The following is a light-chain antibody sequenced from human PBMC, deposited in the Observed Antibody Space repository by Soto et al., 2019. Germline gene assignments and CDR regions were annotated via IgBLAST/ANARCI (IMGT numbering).Light chain of an antibody. V-gene: IGKV3-20*01. CDR2: GAS. CDR1: QSVSSSY. J-gene: IGKJ3*01. Sequence: EIVLTQSPGTLSLSPGERATLSCRASQSVSSSYLAWYQQKPGQAPRLLVYGASSRATGIPDRFSGSGSGTDLTLTISRVEPEDFAVYYCQHYGRSPFTFGPGTRVDIK. CDR3: QHYGRSPFT.